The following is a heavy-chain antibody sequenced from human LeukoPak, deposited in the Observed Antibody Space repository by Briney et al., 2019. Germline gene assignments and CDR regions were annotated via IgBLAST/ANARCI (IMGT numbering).Heavy chain of an antibody. CDR2: MYEGGRT. CDR3: VRDSSGYYPIFDY. CDR1: GGSISSYY. J-gene: IGHJ4*02. Sequence: SETLSLTCTVSGGSISSYYWSWIRQPPGKGLEWIGSMYEGGRTYYNPSLKSRVAISVDTSKNQFSLKLSYVTAADTAVYYCVRDSSGYYPIFDYWGQGTLVTVSS. D-gene: IGHD3-22*01. V-gene: IGHV4-59*08.